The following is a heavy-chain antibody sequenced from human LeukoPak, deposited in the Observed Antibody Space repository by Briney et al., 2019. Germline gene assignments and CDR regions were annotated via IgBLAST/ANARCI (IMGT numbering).Heavy chain of an antibody. CDR2: IYYSGST. Sequence: SETPSLTCTVSGGSISSGGYYWSWIRQHPGKGLEWIGYIYYSGSTYYNPSLKSRVIISVDTSKNQFSLKLSSVTAADTAVYYCASRPTLGYCSGGSCSDGPDYWGQGTLVTVSS. J-gene: IGHJ4*02. V-gene: IGHV4-31*03. D-gene: IGHD2-15*01. CDR1: GGSISSGGYY. CDR3: ASRPTLGYCSGGSCSDGPDY.